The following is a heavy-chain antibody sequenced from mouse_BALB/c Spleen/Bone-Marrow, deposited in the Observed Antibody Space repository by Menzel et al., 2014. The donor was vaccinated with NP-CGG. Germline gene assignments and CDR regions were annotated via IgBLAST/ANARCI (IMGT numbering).Heavy chain of an antibody. D-gene: IGHD2-3*01. J-gene: IGHJ2*01. Sequence: VQLQQSGPELVKPGPSVKISCKTSGYTFTEYTMHWVKQSHGKSLEWIGSINPNNGGTSYNQKFKGKATFTVDTSSSTAYMQFNSLTSEDSAVYYCARGDGYYVDFDYWGQGTTLTVSS. V-gene: IGHV1-26*01. CDR3: ARGDGYYVDFDY. CDR2: INPNNGGT. CDR1: GYTFTEYT.